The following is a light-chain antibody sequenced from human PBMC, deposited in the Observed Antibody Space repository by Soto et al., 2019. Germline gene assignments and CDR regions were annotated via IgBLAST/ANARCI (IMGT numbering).Light chain of an antibody. CDR3: QQYGSSPRT. J-gene: IGKJ1*01. V-gene: IGKV3-20*01. CDR2: GAS. Sequence: EIVMTQSPGTLSVSPGERATLSCRASQSISNSYLAWYQQKPGQAPRLLIYGASSRATGIPDRFSGSGSVTDFTLTISRLEPEDFAVYFCQQYGSSPRTFGQGTKVDIK. CDR1: QSISNSY.